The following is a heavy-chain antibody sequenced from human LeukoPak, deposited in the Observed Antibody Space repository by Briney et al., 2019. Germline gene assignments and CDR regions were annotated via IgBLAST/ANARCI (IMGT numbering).Heavy chain of an antibody. CDR2: ISSSSSTI. CDR3: ARDLNWNDVGADY. V-gene: IGHV3-48*01. CDR1: GFTFSSYS. D-gene: IGHD1-20*01. J-gene: IGHJ4*02. Sequence: PGGSLRLSCAASGFTFSSYSMNWVRQAPGKGLEWVSYISSSSSTIYYADSVKGRFTISRDNAKNSLYLQMNSLRAEDTAVYYCARDLNWNDVGADYWGQGTLVTVSS.